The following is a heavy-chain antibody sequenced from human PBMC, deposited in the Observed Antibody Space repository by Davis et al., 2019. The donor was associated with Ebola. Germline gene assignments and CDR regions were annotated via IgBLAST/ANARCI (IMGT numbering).Heavy chain of an antibody. CDR3: ASERWLQYFDY. CDR2: INSDGSST. CDR1: GFTFSSYA. V-gene: IGHV3-74*01. Sequence: GVLKISCAASGFTFSSYAMSWVRQAPGKGLVWVSRINSDGSSTSYADSVKGRFTISRDNAKNTLYLQMNSLRAEDTAVYYCASERWLQYFDYWGQGTLVTVSS. J-gene: IGHJ4*02. D-gene: IGHD5-24*01.